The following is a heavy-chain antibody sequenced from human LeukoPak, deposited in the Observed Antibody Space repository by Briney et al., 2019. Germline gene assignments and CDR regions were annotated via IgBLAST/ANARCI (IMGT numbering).Heavy chain of an antibody. J-gene: IGHJ4*02. CDR2: ISGSGGST. Sequence: GGSLRLSCAASGFTFSSYSMNWVRQAPGKGLEWVSAISGSGGSTYYADSVKGRFTISRDNSKNTLYLQMNSLRAEDTAVYYCAKQSLYDSSGYSDYWGQGTLVTVSS. V-gene: IGHV3-23*01. D-gene: IGHD3-22*01. CDR3: AKQSLYDSSGYSDY. CDR1: GFTFSSYS.